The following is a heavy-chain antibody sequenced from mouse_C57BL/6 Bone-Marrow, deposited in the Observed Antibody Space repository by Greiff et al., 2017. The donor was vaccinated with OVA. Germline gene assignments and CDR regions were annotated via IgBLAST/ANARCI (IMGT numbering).Heavy chain of an antibody. J-gene: IGHJ3*01. CDR3: TTLLLYDYDGKAY. V-gene: IGHV14-4*01. D-gene: IGHD2-4*01. Sequence: EVKLMESGAELVRPGASVKLSCTASGFNIKDDYMHWVKQRPEQGLEWIGWIDPENGDTEYASKFQGKATITADTSSNTAYLQLSSRTSEDTAVYYCTTLLLYDYDGKAYWGQGTLVTVSA. CDR2: IDPENGDT. CDR1: GFNIKDDY.